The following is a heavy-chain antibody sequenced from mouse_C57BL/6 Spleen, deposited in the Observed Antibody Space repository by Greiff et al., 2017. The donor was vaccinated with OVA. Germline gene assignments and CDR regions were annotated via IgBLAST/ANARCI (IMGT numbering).Heavy chain of an antibody. CDR2: IDPSDSYT. D-gene: IGHD3-2*02. Sequence: QVQLQQPGAELVKPGASVKLSCKASGYTFTSYWMQWVKQRPGQGLEWIGEIDPSDSYTTYNQKFKGKATLTVDTSSSTAYMQLSSLTSEDSAVYYCASSGYGFDYWGQGTTLTVSS. J-gene: IGHJ2*01. V-gene: IGHV1-50*01. CDR3: ASSGYGFDY. CDR1: GYTFTSYW.